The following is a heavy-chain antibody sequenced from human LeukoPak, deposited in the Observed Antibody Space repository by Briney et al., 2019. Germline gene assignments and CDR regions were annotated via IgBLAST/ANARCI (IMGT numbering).Heavy chain of an antibody. Sequence: PGRSLRLSCAASGFTFDDYAMHWVRHAPGKGLEWVSGISWNSGSIGYADSVKGRFTISRDNAKNSLYLQMNSLRAEDTALYYCAKRGSGSKSPFDYWGQGTLVTVSS. J-gene: IGHJ4*02. CDR3: AKRGSGSKSPFDY. CDR2: ISWNSGSI. D-gene: IGHD3-10*01. CDR1: GFTFDDYA. V-gene: IGHV3-9*01.